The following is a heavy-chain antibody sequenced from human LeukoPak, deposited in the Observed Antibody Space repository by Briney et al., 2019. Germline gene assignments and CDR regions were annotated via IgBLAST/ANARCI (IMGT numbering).Heavy chain of an antibody. CDR3: ARDQGTRIVVVPAYDYYYGMDV. V-gene: IGHV3-7*03. CDR2: IKQDGSEK. J-gene: IGHJ6*04. D-gene: IGHD2-2*01. CDR1: GFTFSSYW. Sequence: GGSLRLSCAASGFTFSSYWMSWVRQAPGKGLEGVANIKQDGSEKYYVDSVKGRFTISRDNAKNSLYLQMNSLRVEDTAVYYCARDQGTRIVVVPAYDYYYGMDVWGKGTTVTVSS.